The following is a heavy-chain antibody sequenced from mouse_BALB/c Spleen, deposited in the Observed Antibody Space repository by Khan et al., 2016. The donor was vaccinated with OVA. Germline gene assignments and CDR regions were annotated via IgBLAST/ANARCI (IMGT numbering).Heavy chain of an antibody. CDR1: GYTFTDYN. J-gene: IGHJ3*01. V-gene: IGHV1S29*02. CDR2: IYPNDGGT. CDR3: TRSGYGSFAY. Sequence: EVQLQESGPELVKPGASVKISCKASGYTFTDYNMDWVKQSHGKSLEWIGFIYPNDGGTGYNQKFEAKATMTVDISSSTAYMELRSLTSEDSAVYYCTRSGYGSFAYWGQGTLVTVSA. D-gene: IGHD1-2*01.